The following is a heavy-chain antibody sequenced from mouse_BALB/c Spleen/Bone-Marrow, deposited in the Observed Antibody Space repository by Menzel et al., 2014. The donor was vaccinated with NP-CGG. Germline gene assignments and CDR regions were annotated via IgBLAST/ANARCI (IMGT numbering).Heavy chain of an antibody. J-gene: IGHJ2*01. Sequence: EVMLVESGGGLVQPGGSRKLSCAASGFTFSGFGMHWVRQAPEKGLEWVAYISSGSSTIFYADIVKGRFTISRDNPKNTLFLQMTSLRSEDTAMYYCTRGGNWEDFDYWGQGTTLTVSS. CDR2: ISSGSSTI. CDR1: GFTFSGFG. CDR3: TRGGNWEDFDY. D-gene: IGHD4-1*01. V-gene: IGHV5-17*02.